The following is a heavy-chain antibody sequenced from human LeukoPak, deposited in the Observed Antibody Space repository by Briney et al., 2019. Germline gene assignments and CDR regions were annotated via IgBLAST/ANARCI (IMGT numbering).Heavy chain of an antibody. D-gene: IGHD2-8*02. V-gene: IGHV3-7*01. Sequence: GGSLRLSCAASGFTFSTYWMNWVRQAPGKGLERVANLKEDGSEKYYVDSVEGRFTISRDNAKNSLYLQMNSLRAEDTAVYYCARGYWYSFDYWGQGALVTVSS. CDR2: LKEDGSEK. J-gene: IGHJ4*02. CDR3: ARGYWYSFDY. CDR1: GFTFSTYW.